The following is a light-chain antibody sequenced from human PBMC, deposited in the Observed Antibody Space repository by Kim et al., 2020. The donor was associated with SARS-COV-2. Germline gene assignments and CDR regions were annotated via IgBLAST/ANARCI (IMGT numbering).Light chain of an antibody. CDR1: NLRSYY. V-gene: IGLV3-19*01. Sequence: VALGQTVRITCQGDNLRSYYATWYQPKPGQAPIVVIYGKNNRPSGIPDRFSGSSSGNTASLTITGTQAGDEADYYCNSRDSNDNVVFGGGTQLTVL. J-gene: IGLJ2*01. CDR3: NSRDSNDNVV. CDR2: GKN.